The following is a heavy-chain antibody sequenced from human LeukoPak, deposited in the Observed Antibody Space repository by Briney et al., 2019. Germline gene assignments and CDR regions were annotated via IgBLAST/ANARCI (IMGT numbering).Heavy chain of an antibody. CDR1: GFTFSSYG. CDR2: ISHGGNNK. Sequence: GGSLRFSCGASGFTFSSYGMHWVRQAPGKGLEWVAVISHGGNNKYYADSVKGRFTIARDNSKNTLYLQMNSLRAEDTAVYYCAKVEYYESSGYLNYWGQGSLVTVSS. V-gene: IGHV3-30*18. CDR3: AKVEYYESSGYLNY. J-gene: IGHJ4*02. D-gene: IGHD3-22*01.